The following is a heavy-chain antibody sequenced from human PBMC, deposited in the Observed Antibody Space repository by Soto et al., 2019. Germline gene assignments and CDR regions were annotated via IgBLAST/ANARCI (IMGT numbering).Heavy chain of an antibody. CDR2: ISGGGDGT. D-gene: IGHD6-19*01. CDR3: ARGGYSRGWSFDY. CDR1: AFTFSYYA. J-gene: IGHJ4*02. V-gene: IGHV3-23*01. Sequence: PGGSLRLSCAAAAFTFSYYAMSSVRRARGTGLEWVSTISGGGDGTYYSDSVKGRFTISRDNSKNTLYLQINSLRADDTAVFHCARGGYSRGWSFDYWGQGTLVTVSS.